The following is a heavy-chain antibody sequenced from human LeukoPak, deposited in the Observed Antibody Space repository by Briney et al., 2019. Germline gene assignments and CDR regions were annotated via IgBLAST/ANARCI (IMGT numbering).Heavy chain of an antibody. V-gene: IGHV3-23*01. CDR2: ISGSGGST. Sequence: PGGSLRLSCAASGFTFSSYGMSWVRQAPGKGLEWVSAISGSGGSTYYADSVKGRFTISRDNSKNTLYLQMNSLRADDTAIYYCAKDAAAAGSAYYFEYWGQGTLATVSS. CDR3: AKDAAAAGSAYYFEY. CDR1: GFTFSSYG. D-gene: IGHD6-13*01. J-gene: IGHJ4*02.